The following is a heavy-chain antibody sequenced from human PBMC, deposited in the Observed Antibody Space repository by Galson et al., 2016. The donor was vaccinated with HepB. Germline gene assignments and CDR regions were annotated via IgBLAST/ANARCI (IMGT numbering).Heavy chain of an antibody. D-gene: IGHD3-16*02. Sequence: SETLSLTCTVSGGSISSSRYYWGWIRQPPGKGLEWIGSIYYSGSTYYNSSLKSRVTISVDTSKNQFSLKLSSVTAADTAVYYCARLPRRYDHVWGSYRYYFDYWGQGTLVIVSS. V-gene: IGHV4-39*01. CDR1: GGSISSSRYY. CDR3: ARLPRRYDHVWGSYRYYFDY. CDR2: IYYSGST. J-gene: IGHJ4*02.